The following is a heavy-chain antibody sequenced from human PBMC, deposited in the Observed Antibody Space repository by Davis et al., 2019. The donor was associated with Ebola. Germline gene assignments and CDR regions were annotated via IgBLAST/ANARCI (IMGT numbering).Heavy chain of an antibody. CDR2: IHYSGDT. CDR3: ARRPAIYYYYYGMDV. Sequence: MPSETLSLTCTVSGGSISSSSYYWSWIRQPPGKGLEWIGYIHYSGDTKSNTALKSRVTISVDTSKNQFSLKLNSVTAADTAVYYCARRPAIYYYYYGMDVWGQGTTVTVSS. CDR1: GGSISSSSYY. V-gene: IGHV4-61*05. J-gene: IGHJ6*02. D-gene: IGHD2-2*01.